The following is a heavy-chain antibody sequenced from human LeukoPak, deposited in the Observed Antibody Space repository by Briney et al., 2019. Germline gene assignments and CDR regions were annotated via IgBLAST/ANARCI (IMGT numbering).Heavy chain of an antibody. Sequence: GGSLRLSCAASGFTFSSYAMHWVRQAPGKGLEWVAVISYDGSNKYYADSVKGRFTISRDNSKNTLYLQMNSLRAEDTAVYYCAREKLAPNYYDSSGYLGYWGQGTLVTVSS. CDR2: ISYDGSNK. V-gene: IGHV3-30*04. J-gene: IGHJ4*02. D-gene: IGHD3-22*01. CDR3: AREKLAPNYYDSSGYLGY. CDR1: GFTFSSYA.